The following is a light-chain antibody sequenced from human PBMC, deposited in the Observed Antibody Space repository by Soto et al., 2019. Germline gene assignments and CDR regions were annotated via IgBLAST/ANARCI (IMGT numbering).Light chain of an antibody. J-gene: IGKJ1*01. CDR2: DAS. V-gene: IGKV1-5*01. Sequence: DIQMTQSPSTLSASVGDSVTIACRASQSISSWLAWYQQKPGIAPKLLISDASSLESGVPSRFSGSGSGTEFTLTISSLQPDDFSTYYCQHYETYPAFGPRTKVEIK. CDR1: QSISSW. CDR3: QHYETYPA.